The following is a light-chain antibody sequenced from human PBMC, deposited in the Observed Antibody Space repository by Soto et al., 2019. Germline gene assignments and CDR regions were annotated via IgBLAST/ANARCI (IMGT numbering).Light chain of an antibody. CDR1: QGISTY. J-gene: IGKJ5*01. CDR2: AAS. V-gene: IGKV1-9*01. Sequence: DIQLTQSPSFLSASVGDRVTITCRASQGISTYLAWYQQKPGKAPKLLIYAASTLQSGVPLSFSGSGSGTSFTLTISSLQAEDFATYYCQQLLSYPITFGQGTRLEIK. CDR3: QQLLSYPIT.